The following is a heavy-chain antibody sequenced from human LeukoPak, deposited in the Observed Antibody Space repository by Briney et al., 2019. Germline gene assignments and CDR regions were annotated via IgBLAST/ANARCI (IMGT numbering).Heavy chain of an antibody. CDR2: ISGDGGST. V-gene: IGHV3-43*02. J-gene: IGHJ5*02. CDR3: AREYYDFWSGYFGGPWFDP. D-gene: IGHD3-3*01. Sequence: GGSLRLSCAASGFPFDDYGMHWVRQAPGKGLEWVSLISGDGGSTYYADSVKGRFTISRDNAKNSLYLQMNSLRAEDTAVYYCAREYYDFWSGYFGGPWFDPWGQGTLVTVSS. CDR1: GFPFDDYG.